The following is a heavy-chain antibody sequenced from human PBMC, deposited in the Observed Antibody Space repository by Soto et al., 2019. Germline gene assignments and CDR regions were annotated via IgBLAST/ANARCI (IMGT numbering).Heavy chain of an antibody. CDR3: ARAPLEDYVWGSYRPTHYHYGMDV. J-gene: IGHJ6*02. V-gene: IGHV1-3*01. Sequence: VSVKVSCKASGYTFTSYAMHWVRQAPGQRLEWMGWINAGNGNTKYSQKFQGRVTITRDTSASTAYMELSSLRSEDTAVYYCARAPLEDYVWGSYRPTHYHYGMDVWGQGTTVTVSS. CDR1: GYTFTSYA. D-gene: IGHD3-16*02. CDR2: INAGNGNT.